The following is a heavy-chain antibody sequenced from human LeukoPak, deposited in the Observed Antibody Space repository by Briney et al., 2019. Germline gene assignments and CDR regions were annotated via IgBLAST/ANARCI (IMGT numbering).Heavy chain of an antibody. V-gene: IGHV4-59*08. CDR1: GASISRYF. CDR3: ARQDSSSSAYNWFDP. D-gene: IGHD6-13*01. CDR2: IYNRGST. Sequence: SETLSLTCTVSGASISRYFWTWIRQSPGKGLEWIGYIYNRGSTNYNPSLKSRVTISVDTSKNQFSLKLSSVTAADTAVYYCARQDSSSSAYNWFDPWGQGTLVTVSS. J-gene: IGHJ5*02.